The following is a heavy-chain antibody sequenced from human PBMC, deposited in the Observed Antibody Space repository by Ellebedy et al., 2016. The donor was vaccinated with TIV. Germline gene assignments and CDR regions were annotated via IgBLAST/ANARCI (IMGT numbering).Heavy chain of an antibody. D-gene: IGHD6-13*01. CDR3: ARTVEKRYSSSWYGGWYFDL. CDR2: IYPGDSDT. J-gene: IGHJ2*01. Sequence: GGSLRLSCKGSGYSFTTYWIGWVRQMPGKGLEWMGIIYPGDSDTRYSPSFQGQVTISADKSISTAYLQWSSLKASDTAMYYCARTVEKRYSSSWYGGWYFDLWGRGTLVTVSS. CDR1: GYSFTTYW. V-gene: IGHV5-51*01.